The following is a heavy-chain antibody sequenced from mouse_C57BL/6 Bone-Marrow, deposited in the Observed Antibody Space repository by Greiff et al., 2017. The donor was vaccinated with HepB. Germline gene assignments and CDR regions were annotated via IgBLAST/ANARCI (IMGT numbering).Heavy chain of an antibody. V-gene: IGHV1-59*01. CDR2: IDPSDSYT. J-gene: IGHJ2*01. CDR1: GYTFTSYW. D-gene: IGHD2-2*01. Sequence: QVQLQQPGAELVRPGTSVKLSCKASGYTFTSYWMHWVKQRPGQGLEWIGVIDPSDSYTNYNQKFKGKATLTVDTSSSTAYMQLSSLTSEDSAVYYYARLDGYDDFDYWGQGTTLTVTS. CDR3: ARLDGYDDFDY.